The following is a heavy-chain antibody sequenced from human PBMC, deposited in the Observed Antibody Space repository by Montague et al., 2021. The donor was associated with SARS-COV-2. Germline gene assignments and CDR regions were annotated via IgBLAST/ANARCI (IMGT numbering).Heavy chain of an antibody. Sequence: SLRLSCAASGFTFSSYSMNWVRQAPGKGLEWVSSISSSSSYIYYADSVKGRFTISRDDAKNSLYLQMNSLRAEDTAVYYCARDRRGSYPLDYWGQGTLVTVSS. CDR3: ARDRRGSYPLDY. CDR1: GFTFSSYS. D-gene: IGHD1-26*01. V-gene: IGHV3-21*01. J-gene: IGHJ4*02. CDR2: ISSSSSYI.